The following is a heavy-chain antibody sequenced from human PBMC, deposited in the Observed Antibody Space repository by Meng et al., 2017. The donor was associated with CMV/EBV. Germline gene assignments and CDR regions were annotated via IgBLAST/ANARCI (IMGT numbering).Heavy chain of an antibody. Sequence: ASVKVSCKASGYTFTSYGISWVRQAPGQGLEWMGWISAYNGNTNYAQKLQGRVTMTTDTSTSTAYMELRSLRSDDTAVYYCARDSFVLRFLKWFDPDWFDPWGQGTLVTVSS. CDR1: GYTFTSYG. V-gene: IGHV1-18*01. J-gene: IGHJ5*02. D-gene: IGHD3-3*01. CDR3: ARDSFVLRFLKWFDPDWFDP. CDR2: ISAYNGNT.